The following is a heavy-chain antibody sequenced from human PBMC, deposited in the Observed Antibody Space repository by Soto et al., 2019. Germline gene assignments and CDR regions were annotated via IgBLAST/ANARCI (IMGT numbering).Heavy chain of an antibody. CDR1: GGSFSGYY. D-gene: IGHD2-15*01. Sequence: SETLSLTCAVYGGSFSGYYWSWIRQPPGKGLEWIGEINHSGSTNYNPSLKSRVTISVDTSKNQFSLKLSSVTAADTAVYYCARGSPLIVVVVAATRRAFDIWGQGTMVTVSS. J-gene: IGHJ3*02. V-gene: IGHV4-34*01. CDR2: INHSGST. CDR3: ARGSPLIVVVVAATRRAFDI.